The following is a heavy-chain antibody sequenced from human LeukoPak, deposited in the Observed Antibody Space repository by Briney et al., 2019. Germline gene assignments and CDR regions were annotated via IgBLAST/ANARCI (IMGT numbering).Heavy chain of an antibody. D-gene: IGHD6-19*01. V-gene: IGHV1-8*03. J-gene: IGHJ4*02. CDR2: MNPNSGNT. Sequence: GASVKVSCKASGGTFSSYAISWVRQAPGQGLEWMGWMNPNSGNTGYAQKFQGRVTITRNTSISTAYMELSSLRSEDTAEYYCARGYSSGWQPFFDYWGQGTLVTVSS. CDR3: ARGYSSGWQPFFDY. CDR1: GGTFSSYA.